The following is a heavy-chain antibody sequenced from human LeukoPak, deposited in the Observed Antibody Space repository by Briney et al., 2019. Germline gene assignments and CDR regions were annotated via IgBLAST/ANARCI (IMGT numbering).Heavy chain of an antibody. CDR3: GRGLGGVDY. Sequence: GGSLRLSCAASGFTFSSYWMSWVRQAPGKGLEWVANIKQDGSEKYYVDSVKGRFTIPRDNAKDSLYLQMNSLRVEDTAVYYCGRGLGGVDYWGQGTLVTVSS. V-gene: IGHV3-7*01. D-gene: IGHD3-16*01. CDR1: GFTFSSYW. CDR2: IKQDGSEK. J-gene: IGHJ4*02.